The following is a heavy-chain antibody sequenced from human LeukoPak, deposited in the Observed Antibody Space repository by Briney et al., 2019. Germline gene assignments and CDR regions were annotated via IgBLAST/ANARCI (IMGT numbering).Heavy chain of an antibody. CDR2: IYYSGST. V-gene: IGHV4-59*01. CDR3: ARDFRDAFDI. J-gene: IGHJ3*02. CDR1: GGSISSYY. Sequence: KPSETLSLTCAVSGGSISSYYWSWIRQPPGKGLEWIGYIYYSGSTNYNPSLKSRVTISVDTSKNQFSLKLSSVTAADTAVYYCARDFRDAFDIWGQGTMVTVSS.